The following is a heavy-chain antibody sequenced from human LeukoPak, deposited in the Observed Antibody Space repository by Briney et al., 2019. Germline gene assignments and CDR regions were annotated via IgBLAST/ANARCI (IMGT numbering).Heavy chain of an antibody. V-gene: IGHV4-31*03. Sequence: PSETLSLTCTVSGGSISSTTYYWSWIRQPPGEGLECIGYIYYSGSTYYNPSLKSRASISVDTSKNQFSLKLSSVTAADTAVYYCARGTRLGTYYDFWSGYYYFDYWGQGTLVTVSS. D-gene: IGHD3-3*01. J-gene: IGHJ4*02. CDR2: IYYSGST. CDR1: GGSISSTTYY. CDR3: ARGTRLGTYYDFWSGYYYFDY.